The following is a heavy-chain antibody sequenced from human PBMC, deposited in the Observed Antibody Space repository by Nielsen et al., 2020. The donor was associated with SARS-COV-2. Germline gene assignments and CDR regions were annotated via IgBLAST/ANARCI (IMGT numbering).Heavy chain of an antibody. J-gene: IGHJ1*01. Sequence: GGSLRLSCAASGFTLRSYGMHWVRQAPSKGPEWVAVNSYDGSQKYYADSVKGRFAISRDNSKNTLYLQMNSLRAEDTAVYYCAKHYDSSCSTGYFQHWGQGTLVTVSS. V-gene: IGHV3-30*18. D-gene: IGHD3-22*01. CDR2: NSYDGSQK. CDR1: GFTLRSYG. CDR3: AKHYDSSCSTGYFQH.